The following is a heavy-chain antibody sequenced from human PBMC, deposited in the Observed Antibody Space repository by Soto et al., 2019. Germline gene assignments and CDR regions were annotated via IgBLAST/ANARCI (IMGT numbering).Heavy chain of an antibody. CDR2: IWYDGSNK. CDR3: ASDSAVVPAAYGLDV. D-gene: IGHD2-2*01. J-gene: IGHJ6*02. CDR1: GFTFSSYG. V-gene: IGHV3-33*01. Sequence: QVQLVESGGGVVQPGRSLRLSCAASGFTFSSYGMHWVRQAPGKGLEWVAVIWYDGSNKYYADSVKGRFTISRDNSKNTLYLQMNRLRAEDTAVYYCASDSAVVPAAYGLDVWGQGTMVTVSS.